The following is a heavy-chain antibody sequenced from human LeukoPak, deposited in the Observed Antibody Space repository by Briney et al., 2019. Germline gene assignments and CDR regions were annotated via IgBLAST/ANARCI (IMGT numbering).Heavy chain of an antibody. V-gene: IGHV3-66*01. CDR2: IYSDDSA. CDR3: VIVYWHEDAEYLQH. D-gene: IGHD2-15*01. CDR1: GFTVTSYY. Sequence: GGSLRLSCAASGFTVTSYYMSWVRQAPGKGLEWVSVIYSDDSAYYAESVKGRFTISTDHSKNTPYLQMNNLRAEDTSVFYCVIVYWHEDAEYLQHWGQGTLVTVSS. J-gene: IGHJ1*01.